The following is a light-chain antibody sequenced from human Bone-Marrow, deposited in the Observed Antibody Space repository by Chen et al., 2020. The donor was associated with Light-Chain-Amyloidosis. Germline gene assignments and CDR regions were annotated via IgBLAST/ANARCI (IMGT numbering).Light chain of an antibody. J-gene: IGLJ2*01. Sequence: SYELTQPPSVSVSPGQTARITCSGDDLPTKYAYWYQQKPGQAPVLVIHRDTERPSGISERSSGDSSGTTATLTISGVQAEDEADYHCQSADSSGTYEVIFGGGTKLTVL. V-gene: IGLV3-25*03. CDR1: DLPTKY. CDR2: RDT. CDR3: QSADSSGTYEVI.